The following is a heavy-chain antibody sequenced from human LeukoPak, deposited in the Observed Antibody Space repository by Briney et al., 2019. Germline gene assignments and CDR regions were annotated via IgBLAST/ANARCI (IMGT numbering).Heavy chain of an antibody. CDR3: TGHGSSSY. CDR1: GFTVSNNG. J-gene: IGHJ4*02. Sequence: GGSLRLSCAASGFTVSNNGLSWFRQAPGKGLEWVSDISGTGGSTYYADSVEGRFTVSRDNSKNTLYLQMNSLRAEDTAVYYATGHGSSSYWGQGTLVTVSS. CDR2: ISGTGGST. V-gene: IGHV3-23*01. D-gene: IGHD6-13*01.